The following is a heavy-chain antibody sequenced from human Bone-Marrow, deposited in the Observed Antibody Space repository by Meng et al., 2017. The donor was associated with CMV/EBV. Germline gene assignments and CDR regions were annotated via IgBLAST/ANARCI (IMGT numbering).Heavy chain of an antibody. V-gene: IGHV3-21*01. D-gene: IGHD5-24*01. CDR1: GFTFSSYS. CDR2: ISSSSSYI. CDR3: ASPGERWLQWPFDY. Sequence: SGFTFSSYSMTWVRQAPWKGLEWVSSISSSSSYIYYADSVKGRFTISRDNAKNSLYLQMNSLRAEDTAVYYCASPGERWLQWPFDYWGQGTLVTVSS. J-gene: IGHJ4*02.